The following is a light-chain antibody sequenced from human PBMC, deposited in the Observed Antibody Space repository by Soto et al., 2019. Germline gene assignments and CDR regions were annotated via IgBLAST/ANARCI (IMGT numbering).Light chain of an antibody. J-gene: IGLJ3*02. Sequence: QSALTQPASVSGSPGQSITISCTGTSSDVGGYNYVSWYQQHPGKAPKLMIYDVSNRPSGVSNRFSGSTSGNTASLTISGLQAEDEADYYCSSYTSSSRVFGVGTKL. CDR1: SSDVGGYNY. CDR3: SSYTSSSRV. CDR2: DVS. V-gene: IGLV2-14*01.